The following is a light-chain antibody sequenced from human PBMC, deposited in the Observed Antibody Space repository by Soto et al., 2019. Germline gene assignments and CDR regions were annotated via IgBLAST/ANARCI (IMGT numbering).Light chain of an antibody. CDR2: EGT. V-gene: IGLV2-23*03. Sequence: QSALTQPASVSGSPGQSITISCTGTSSDVGSYTLVSWYQQHPGKAPKLMIYEGTKRPSGVSNRFSGSKSGNTASLTISGLQAEDEADYYCCLYAGTTTFVFGGGTMLTVL. CDR3: CLYAGTTTFV. J-gene: IGLJ2*01. CDR1: SSDVGSYTL.